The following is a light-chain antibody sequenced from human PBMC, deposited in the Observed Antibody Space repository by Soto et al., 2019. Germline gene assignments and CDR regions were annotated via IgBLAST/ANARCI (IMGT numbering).Light chain of an antibody. CDR1: QSVSANY. V-gene: IGKV3-20*01. Sequence: EIVLTQSPGTLSLSLGERATLSCRASQSVSANYLAWYQQKPGQAPRLLIYDASSRATGIPDRFSGSGSATDFTLTISRLEPGDFAVYYCQQYGSSPITFGQGTRLEIK. CDR2: DAS. CDR3: QQYGSSPIT. J-gene: IGKJ5*01.